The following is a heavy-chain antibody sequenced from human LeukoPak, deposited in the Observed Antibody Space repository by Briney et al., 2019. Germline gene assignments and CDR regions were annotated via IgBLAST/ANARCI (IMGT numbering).Heavy chain of an antibody. D-gene: IGHD3-10*01. J-gene: IGHJ6*03. V-gene: IGHV4-59*01. CDR2: IYYSGST. CDR1: GGSISSYY. Sequence: SETLSLTCTVSGGSISSYYWSWIRQPPGKGLEWIGYIYYSGSTNYNPSLKSRVTISVDTSKNQFSLKVSSVTAADTAVYYCARTYYYGSYYMDVWGKGTTVTISS. CDR3: ARTYYYGSYYMDV.